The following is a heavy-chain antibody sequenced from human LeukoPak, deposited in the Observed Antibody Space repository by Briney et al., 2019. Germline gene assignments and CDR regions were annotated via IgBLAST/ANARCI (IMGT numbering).Heavy chain of an antibody. D-gene: IGHD2-21*01. CDR3: ARWHSHGSYFDY. Sequence: PSETLSLTCTVSGGSIRNYCWNWIRQPPGKGLEWIGYFCDSGNTDYKPSLKSRVTMSVDASKNQLSLRLTSATAADTAVYYCARWHSHGSYFDYWGRGALVTVSS. J-gene: IGHJ4*02. V-gene: IGHV4-59*01. CDR1: GGSIRNYC. CDR2: FCDSGNT.